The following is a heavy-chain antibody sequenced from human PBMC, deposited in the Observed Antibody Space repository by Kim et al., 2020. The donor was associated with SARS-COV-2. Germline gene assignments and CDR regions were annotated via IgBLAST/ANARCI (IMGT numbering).Heavy chain of an antibody. D-gene: IGHD3-22*01. CDR2: IYSDGSGT. Sequence: GGSLRLSCAASGFTFSSYWMHWVRQAPGKGLVWVSRIYSDGSGTSYPDSVKGRFTISRDNAKNTLYLQMNSLRAEDTALYYCARRAVDSSGTYYFDYWGQGTLVTVSS. CDR3: ARRAVDSSGTYYFDY. V-gene: IGHV3-74*01. J-gene: IGHJ4*02. CDR1: GFTFSSYW.